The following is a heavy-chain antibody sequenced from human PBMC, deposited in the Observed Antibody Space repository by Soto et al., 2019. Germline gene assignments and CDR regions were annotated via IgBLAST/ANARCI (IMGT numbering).Heavy chain of an antibody. Sequence: PSETLSLTCTVSGGSISSYYWSWIRQPAGKGLEWIGRIYTSGSTKYRPSLKSRVTMSVDTSKNQFSLKLSSVTAADSAVYYCARVRYSGYESHYYYGMDVWGQGTTVTVSS. V-gene: IGHV4-4*07. CDR3: ARVRYSGYESHYYYGMDV. CDR2: IYTSGST. J-gene: IGHJ6*02. CDR1: GGSISSYY. D-gene: IGHD5-12*01.